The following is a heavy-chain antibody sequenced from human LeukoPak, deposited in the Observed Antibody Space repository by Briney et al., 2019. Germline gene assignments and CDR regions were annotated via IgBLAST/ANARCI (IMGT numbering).Heavy chain of an antibody. CDR1: DGSIRTYY. CDR2: IYCSGST. D-gene: IGHD2-2*01. CDR3: ARGASTFDY. Sequence: KPSQTLSLTCTVSDGSIRTYYWSWIWQPPRKGLEWIGYIYCSGSTTYNPYLKSRVTMSVDMSKHQFSLRLNSVTAADTAFYYCARGASTFDYWGQGTQVTVSS. V-gene: IGHV4-59*01. J-gene: IGHJ4*02.